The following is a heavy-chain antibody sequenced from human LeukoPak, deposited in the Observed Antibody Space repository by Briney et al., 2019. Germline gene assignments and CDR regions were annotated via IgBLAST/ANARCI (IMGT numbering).Heavy chain of an antibody. CDR1: GYTFTSYG. V-gene: IGHV1-18*01. Sequence: ASVKVSCKASGYTFTSYGISWVRQAPGQGLEWMGWISAYNGNTNYAQKLQGRVTMTTDTSTSTAYMELRSLRSDDTAVYYCASMDGYSSSLWTFDYWGQGTLVTVSS. CDR3: ASMDGYSSSLWTFDY. CDR2: ISAYNGNT. D-gene: IGHD6-19*01. J-gene: IGHJ4*02.